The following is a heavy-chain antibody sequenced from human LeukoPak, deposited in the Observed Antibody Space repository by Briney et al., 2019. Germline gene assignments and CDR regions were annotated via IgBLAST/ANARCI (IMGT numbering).Heavy chain of an antibody. CDR2: ISYDGSNK. J-gene: IGHJ4*02. Sequence: GGSLRLSCAASGFTFSSYGMHWVRQAPGKGLEWVAVISYDGSNKYYADSVKGRFTISRDNSKNTLYLQMNSLRAEDTAVYYCAKEHRGDYFDDWGQGTLVTVSS. CDR1: GFTFSSYG. D-gene: IGHD3-10*01. V-gene: IGHV3-30*18. CDR3: AKEHRGDYFDD.